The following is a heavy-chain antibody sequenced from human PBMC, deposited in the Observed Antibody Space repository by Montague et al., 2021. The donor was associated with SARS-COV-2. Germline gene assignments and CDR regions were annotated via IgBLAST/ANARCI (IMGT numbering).Heavy chain of an antibody. CDR2: LSYTGNT. J-gene: IGHJ3*01. D-gene: IGHD3-22*01. CDR1: GGSITNNIYY. CDR3: ASLKGYFDSNGSPSAFDF. V-gene: IGHV4-39*02. Sequence: SETLSLTCTVSGGSITNNIYYWAWIRQPPGKGLEWIGSLSYTGNTYYNPSLKSRVTISVVTSKNHFTLKLSSVTAAATAVYYCASLKGYFDSNGSPSAFDFWGQGTKVTVSS.